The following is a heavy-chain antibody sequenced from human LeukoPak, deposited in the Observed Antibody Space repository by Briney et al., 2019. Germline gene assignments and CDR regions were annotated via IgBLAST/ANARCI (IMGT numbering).Heavy chain of an antibody. J-gene: IGHJ4*02. CDR2: ISYDGRNE. Sequence: GGSLRLSCAASGFTFSSYSMNWVRQAPGKGLEWVAVISYDGRNENHAESVKGRFTISRDNSKNTLYLQMNTLRTEDTALYYCVREKYCTPTDCLHGRFYFNCWGQGTLVTVSS. CDR3: VREKYCTPTDCLHGRFYFNC. V-gene: IGHV3-30*03. D-gene: IGHD2-8*01. CDR1: GFTFSSYS.